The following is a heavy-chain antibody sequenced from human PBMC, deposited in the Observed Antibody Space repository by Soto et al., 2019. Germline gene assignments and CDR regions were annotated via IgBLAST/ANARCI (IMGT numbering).Heavy chain of an antibody. Sequence: ESGGGVVQPGRSLRLSCAASGFTFTSYGMHWVRQAPGKGLEWVAVISYDEINKYYADSVKGRFTISRDKSKNTLYLQMNSLRAEDTAVYYCAKAHGAYCGGDCYSFDYWGQGALVTVSS. J-gene: IGHJ4*02. CDR3: AKAHGAYCGGDCYSFDY. D-gene: IGHD2-21*02. CDR1: GFTFTSYG. V-gene: IGHV3-30*18. CDR2: ISYDEINK.